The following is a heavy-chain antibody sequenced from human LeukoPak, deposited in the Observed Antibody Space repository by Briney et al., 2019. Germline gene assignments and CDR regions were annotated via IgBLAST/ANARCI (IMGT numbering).Heavy chain of an antibody. D-gene: IGHD3-22*01. J-gene: IGHJ4*02. CDR2: MNPNSGNT. CDR1: GYTFTSCD. V-gene: IGHV1-8*01. CDR3: ARGYDSSGYYFHY. Sequence: ASEKVSCKASGYTFTSCDINWVRQATGQGLEWMGWMNPNSGNTGYAQKFQGRVTMTRNTSISTAYMELSSLRSEDTAVYYCARGYDSSGYYFHYWGQGTLVTVSS.